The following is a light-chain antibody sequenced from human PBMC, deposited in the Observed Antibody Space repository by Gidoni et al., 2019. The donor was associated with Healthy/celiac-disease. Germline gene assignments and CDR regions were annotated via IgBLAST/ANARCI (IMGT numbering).Light chain of an antibody. J-gene: IGKJ3*01. V-gene: IGKV3-20*01. CDR1: QSVSSSY. Sequence: EIGLTQSPGTLSSSPGERAPLSCRASQSVSSSYLAWYQQKPGQAPRLLISGASSRATGIPDRFSGSGSGTDFTLTISRLEPEDFAVYYCQQYGSSPTFXPXTKVDIK. CDR2: GAS. CDR3: QQYGSSPT.